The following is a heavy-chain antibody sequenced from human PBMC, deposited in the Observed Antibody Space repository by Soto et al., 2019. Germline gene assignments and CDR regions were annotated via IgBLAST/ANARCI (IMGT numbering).Heavy chain of an antibody. CDR3: ARDLGADGGMDV. CDR2: TIPIFGTA. D-gene: IGHD3-16*01. CDR1: GGTFSSYA. V-gene: IGHV1-69*13. Sequence: ASVKVSCKASGGTFSSYAISWVRQAPGQGLEWMGGTIPIFGTANYAQKFQGRVTITADESTSTAYMELSSLRSEDTAVYYCARDLGADGGMDVWGQGTTVTGSS. J-gene: IGHJ6*02.